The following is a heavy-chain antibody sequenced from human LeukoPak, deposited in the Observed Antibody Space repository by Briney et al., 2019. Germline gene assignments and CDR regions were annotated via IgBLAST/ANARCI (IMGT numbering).Heavy chain of an antibody. CDR3: ATIAARRYFDY. V-gene: IGHV3-48*04. CDR2: ISSSGSTI. D-gene: IGHD6-6*01. CDR1: GFTFSSYN. J-gene: IGHJ4*02. Sequence: PGGSLRLSCAASGFTFSSYNMNWVRQAPGKGLEWVSYISSSGSTIYYADSVKGRFTISRDNAKNSLYLQMNSLRAEDTAVYYCATIAARRYFDYWGQGTLVTVSS.